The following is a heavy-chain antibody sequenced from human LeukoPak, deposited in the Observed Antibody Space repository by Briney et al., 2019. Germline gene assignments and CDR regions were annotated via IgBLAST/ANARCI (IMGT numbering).Heavy chain of an antibody. J-gene: IGHJ5*02. CDR1: GFNFNDAW. D-gene: IGHD4-23*01. V-gene: IGHV3-15*01. CDR2: IKSKIVGGTV. Sequence: GGSLRLSCAASGFNFNDAWMSWVRQSPGKGLEWVGRIKSKIVGGTVDYAAPVKGRFIISRDDSEDTLYLQMDSLKTEDTAVYYCATERDYGGKSLVGSWGEGARVTVSS. CDR3: ATERDYGGKSLVGS.